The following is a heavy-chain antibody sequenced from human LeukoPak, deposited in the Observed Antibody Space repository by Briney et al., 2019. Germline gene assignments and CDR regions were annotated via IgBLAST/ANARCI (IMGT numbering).Heavy chain of an antibody. V-gene: IGHV4-38-2*02. Sequence: SETLSLTCAVSGYSISSGYYWGWIRQPPGKGLEWIGSIYHSGSTYYNPSLKSRVTISVDTSKNQFSLKLSSVTAADTAVYYRARDHSMITFGGVIALYYFDYWGQGTLVTVSS. J-gene: IGHJ4*02. CDR1: GYSISSGYY. CDR2: IYHSGST. D-gene: IGHD3-16*02. CDR3: ARDHSMITFGGVIALYYFDY.